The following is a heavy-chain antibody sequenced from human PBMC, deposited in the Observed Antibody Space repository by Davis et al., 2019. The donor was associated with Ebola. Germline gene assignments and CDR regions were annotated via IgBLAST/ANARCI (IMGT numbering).Heavy chain of an antibody. Sequence: ASVKVSCKASGYTFTSYGITWVRQAPGHGLEWTGWINTNTGNPTYAQGFTGRFVFSLDTSVSTAYLQITSLKAEDTAVYYCARSSYTWYFSGMDVWGKGTTVTVSS. J-gene: IGHJ6*04. CDR3: ARSSYTWYFSGMDV. CDR2: INTNTGNP. V-gene: IGHV7-4-1*02. D-gene: IGHD2-2*01. CDR1: GYTFTSYG.